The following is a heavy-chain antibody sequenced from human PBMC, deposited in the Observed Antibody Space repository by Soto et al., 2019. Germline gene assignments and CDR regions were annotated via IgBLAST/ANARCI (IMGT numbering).Heavy chain of an antibody. CDR3: AAGGGLPRYY. D-gene: IGHD5-12*01. V-gene: IGHV4-30-2*01. Sequence: QLQLQESGSGLVKPSQTLSLTCAVSGGSISSGGYSWSWIRQPPGKGLEWIGYIYHSGSTYYHPSLKSRVTLSVDRFKNQLSLKLRSVTAADTAVYYCAAGGGLPRYYWGQGTLVTVSS. CDR2: IYHSGST. J-gene: IGHJ4*02. CDR1: GGSISSGGYS.